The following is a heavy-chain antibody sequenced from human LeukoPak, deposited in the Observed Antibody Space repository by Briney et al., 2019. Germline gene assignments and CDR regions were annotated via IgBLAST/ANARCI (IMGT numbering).Heavy chain of an antibody. J-gene: IGHJ6*03. CDR2: IYYSGST. CDR1: GGSISSYY. Sequence: SETLSLTCTVSGGSISSYYWSWIRQPPGKGLEWIGYIYYSGSTNYNPSLKSRVTISVDTSKNQFSLKLSSVTAADTAVYYCARDTGYDRTLSQGHYYYMDVWGKGTTVTVSS. CDR3: ARDTGYDRTLSQGHYYYMDV. D-gene: IGHD5-12*01. V-gene: IGHV4-59*01.